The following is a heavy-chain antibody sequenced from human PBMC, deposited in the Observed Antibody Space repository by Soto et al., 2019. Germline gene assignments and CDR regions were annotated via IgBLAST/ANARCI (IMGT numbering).Heavy chain of an antibody. V-gene: IGHV6-1*01. CDR2: TYCRSKWYN. J-gene: IGHJ6*02. CDR3: ARGGYYYGMDV. CDR1: GDSVSVDSAA. Sequence: SQTLSLTCAISGDSVSVDSAACNWIRPSPSRGLEWLGRTYCRSKWYNDYAVSVKSRVTINPDTSKNQFSLQLNSVTPEDTAVDYCARGGYYYGMDVWGQGTTVTVSS.